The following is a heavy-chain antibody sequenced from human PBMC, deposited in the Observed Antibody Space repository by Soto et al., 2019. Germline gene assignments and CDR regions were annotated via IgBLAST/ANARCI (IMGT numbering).Heavy chain of an antibody. CDR2: ISSDGISK. Sequence: PGGSLRLSCAASGFPFSNYGIHWVRQAPGKGLAWVAVISSDGISKFYAVSVRGRFTISRDNSKNTVFLQVTSLRAEDTAVYYCAKDLDADVWWSHRLAHWGQGILVTVSA. CDR1: GFPFSNYG. V-gene: IGHV3-30*18. J-gene: IGHJ4*02. D-gene: IGHD3-16*02. CDR3: AKDLDADVWWSHRLAH.